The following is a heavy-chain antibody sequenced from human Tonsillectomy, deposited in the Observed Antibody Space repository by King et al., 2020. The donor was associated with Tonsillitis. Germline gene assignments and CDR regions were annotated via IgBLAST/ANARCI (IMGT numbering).Heavy chain of an antibody. CDR3: ARYVSGRFDY. Sequence: QLQESGPGVVKPSETLSLTCTVSGGSISSYDHYWSWIRHPPGKGLEWIGYMYSSGTIFYNPSLKSRITISGGTSENRFSLKLSSVTAADTAVYFCARYVSGRFDYWGQGALVTVSS. J-gene: IGHJ4*02. CDR1: GGSISSYDHY. V-gene: IGHV4-39*01. D-gene: IGHD1-26*01. CDR2: MYSSGTI.